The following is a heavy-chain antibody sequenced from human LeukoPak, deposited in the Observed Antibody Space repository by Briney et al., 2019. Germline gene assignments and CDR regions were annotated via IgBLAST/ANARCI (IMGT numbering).Heavy chain of an antibody. J-gene: IGHJ4*02. CDR1: GFTFSSYA. CDR2: ISGSGGST. D-gene: IGHD3/OR15-3a*01. CDR3: AKLDGTRPVFDY. Sequence: PGGSLRLPCAASGFTFSSYAMSWVRQAPGKGLEWVSAISGSGGSTYYADSVKGRFTISKDNSKNTLYLQMNSLRAEDTAVYYCAKLDGTRPVFDYWGQGTLVTVSS. V-gene: IGHV3-23*01.